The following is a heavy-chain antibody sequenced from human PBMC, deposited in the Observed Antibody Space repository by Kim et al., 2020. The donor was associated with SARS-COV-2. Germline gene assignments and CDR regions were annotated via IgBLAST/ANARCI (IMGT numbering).Heavy chain of an antibody. V-gene: IGHV4-61*01. Sequence: SETLSLTCTVSGDSMNSITTIYWCLIRHPPGKGLEWLGYIHYSGSTNLNPFLKSRVTLSIVSSHQQASLPLNSIAPAATAEFCSTIVAILPEVRHGAFD. CDR3: TIVAILPEVRHGAFD. D-gene: IGHD1-1*01. J-gene: IGHJ3*01. CDR2: IHYSGST. CDR1: GDSMNSITTIY.